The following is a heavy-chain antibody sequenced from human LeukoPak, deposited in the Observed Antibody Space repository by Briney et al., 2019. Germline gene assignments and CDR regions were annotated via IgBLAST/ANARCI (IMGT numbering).Heavy chain of an antibody. CDR3: AKTTMVGGVDVNWFHP. CDR2: ISGSGGST. CDR1: GFTFSSYA. Sequence: PGGSLRLSCAASGFTFSSYAMSWVRQAPGKGLEWVSAISGSGGSTYYADSVKGRFTISRDNSKNTLYLQMNSLRAEDKAVYYCAKTTMVGGVDVNWFHPWGQGTLVTVSS. V-gene: IGHV3-23*01. D-gene: IGHD3-10*01. J-gene: IGHJ5*02.